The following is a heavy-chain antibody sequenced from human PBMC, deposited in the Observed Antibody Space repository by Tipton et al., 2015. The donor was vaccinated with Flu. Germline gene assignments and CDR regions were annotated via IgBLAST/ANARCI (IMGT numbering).Heavy chain of an antibody. J-gene: IGHJ5*02. CDR2: INQDGSEK. Sequence: SLRLSCAASGFPFSNFWMHWVRQAPGKGLEWVAHINQDGSEKNYVDSVKGRFTISRDNAKNSLYLQMSSLRADDTALYYCVRFAGGSWGQGTLVTVSS. CDR1: GFPFSNFW. CDR3: VRFAGGS. V-gene: IGHV3-7*01. D-gene: IGHD3-16*01.